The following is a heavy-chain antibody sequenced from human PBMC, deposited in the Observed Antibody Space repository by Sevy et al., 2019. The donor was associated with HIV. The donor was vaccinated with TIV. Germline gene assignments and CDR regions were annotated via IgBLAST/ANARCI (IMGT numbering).Heavy chain of an antibody. CDR3: ARGGMRGSEDY. CDR2: ISSSGSGDTT. Sequence: GGSLRLSCAASGFTFSNYAMNWVRQAPGQGLEWVSAISSSGSGDTTYFADSVKGRFAISRDNSQNTLYLQRSSLRVEDTAVYYCARGGMRGSEDYWGQGTLVTVSS. J-gene: IGHJ4*02. V-gene: IGHV3-23*01. D-gene: IGHD6-13*01. CDR1: GFTFSNYA.